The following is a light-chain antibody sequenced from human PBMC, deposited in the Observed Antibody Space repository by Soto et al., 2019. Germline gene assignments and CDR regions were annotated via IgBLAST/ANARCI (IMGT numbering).Light chain of an antibody. CDR2: GAS. CDR3: HQYGSSPQA. J-gene: IGKJ3*01. Sequence: EIVLTQSPGTLSLSPGERVTLSCRASQSFTRSFLAWYQQQPGQAPRLLIYGASSRATGIPDRFSGSGSGTAFTLIISRLEPEDFAVYYCHQYGSSPQAFGHGTKVDIK. V-gene: IGKV3-20*01. CDR1: QSFTRSF.